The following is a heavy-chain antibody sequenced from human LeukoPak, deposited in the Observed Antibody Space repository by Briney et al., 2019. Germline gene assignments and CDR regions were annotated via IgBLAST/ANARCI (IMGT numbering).Heavy chain of an antibody. CDR1: GGSISSSSYS. D-gene: IGHD3/OR15-3a*01. CDR2: IYYSGST. V-gene: IGHV4-39*01. Sequence: SETLSLTCTVSGGSISSSSYSWGWIRQPPGKGLEWIGSIYYSGSTYYNPSLKSRVTISVDTSKNQFSLKLSSVTAADTAVYYCAKFPLLRLGLGMAPNHPNWGQEPWSPSPQ. CDR3: AKFPLLRLGLGMAPNHPN. J-gene: IGHJ4*01.